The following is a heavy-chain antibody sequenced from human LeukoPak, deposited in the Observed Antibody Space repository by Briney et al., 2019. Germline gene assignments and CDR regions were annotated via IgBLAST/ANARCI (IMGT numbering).Heavy chain of an antibody. CDR2: IWYDGSNK. D-gene: IGHD2-15*01. J-gene: IGHJ6*04. Sequence: GGSLRLSCAASGFTFSSYGMHWVRQAPRTGLEWVAVIWYDGSNKCYADSVKGRFTISRDNSKNTLYLQMNSLRAEDTAVYYCARSYCSGGSCSYYYYYGMDVWGKGTTVTVSS. V-gene: IGHV3-33*01. CDR3: ARSYCSGGSCSYYYYYGMDV. CDR1: GFTFSSYG.